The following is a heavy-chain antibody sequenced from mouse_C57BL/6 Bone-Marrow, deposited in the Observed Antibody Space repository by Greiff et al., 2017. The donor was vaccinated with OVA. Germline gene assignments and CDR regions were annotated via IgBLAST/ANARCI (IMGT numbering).Heavy chain of an antibody. CDR3: ATTVVATDYAMDY. CDR1: GYTFTSYW. D-gene: IGHD1-1*01. V-gene: IGHV1-64*01. Sequence: QVQLQQSGAELVKPGASVKLSCKASGYTFTSYWMHWVKQRPGQGLEWIGMIHPNSGSTNYNEKFKSKATLTVDKSSSTAYMQLSSLTSEDSAVYYCATTVVATDYAMDYWGQGTSVTVSS. J-gene: IGHJ4*01. CDR2: IHPNSGST.